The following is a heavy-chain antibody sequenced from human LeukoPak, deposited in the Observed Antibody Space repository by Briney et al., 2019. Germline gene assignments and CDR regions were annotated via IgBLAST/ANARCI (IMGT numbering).Heavy chain of an antibody. J-gene: IGHJ4*02. CDR2: IYTSGST. CDR3: ARGADIVVVPAAYFDY. CDR1: GGSISSYY. V-gene: IGHV4-4*07. D-gene: IGHD2-2*01. Sequence: PSETLSLTCTVSGGSISSYYWSWIRQPAGKGLKWIGRIYTSGSTNYNPSLKSRVTMSVDTSKNQFSLKLSSVTAADTAVYYCARGADIVVVPAAYFDYWGQGTLVTVSS.